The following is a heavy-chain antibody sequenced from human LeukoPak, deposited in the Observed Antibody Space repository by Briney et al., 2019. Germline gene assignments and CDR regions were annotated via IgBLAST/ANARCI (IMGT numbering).Heavy chain of an antibody. CDR1: GFTFSSYA. D-gene: IGHD1-1*01. V-gene: IGHV3-7*01. CDR2: IKQDGSGK. Sequence: GGSLRLSCAASGFTFSSYAMSWVRQAPGKGLEWVANIKQDGSGKYYVDSVKGRFTISRDNAKNSLYLQMNSLRAEDTAVYYCARDVYNMGDYWGQGTLVTVSS. J-gene: IGHJ4*02. CDR3: ARDVYNMGDY.